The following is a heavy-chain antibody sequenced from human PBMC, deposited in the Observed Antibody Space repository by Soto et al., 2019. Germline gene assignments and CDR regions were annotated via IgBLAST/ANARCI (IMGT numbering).Heavy chain of an antibody. CDR2: INPNSGGT. Sequence: ASVKVSCKASGYTFTGYYMHWVRQAPGQGLEWMGWINPNSGGTNYAQKFQGWVTMTRDTSISTAYMELSRLRSDDTAVYYCARSPRREYYYDSSGYYPLSDLDYWGQGTLVTVSS. D-gene: IGHD3-22*01. CDR3: ARSPRREYYYDSSGYYPLSDLDY. V-gene: IGHV1-2*04. J-gene: IGHJ4*02. CDR1: GYTFTGYY.